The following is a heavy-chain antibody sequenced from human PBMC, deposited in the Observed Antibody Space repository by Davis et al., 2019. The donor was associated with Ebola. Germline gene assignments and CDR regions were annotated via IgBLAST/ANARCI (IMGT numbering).Heavy chain of an antibody. D-gene: IGHD5-12*01. V-gene: IGHV1-2*06. Sequence: ASVKVSCKASGYTFTAYFIHWVRQAPGQGLEWMGRINSKIGETDYAQKFQGRVTMTRDTSIRTVYMELSSLRVDDTAIYYCARYGGYDLDFWGQGTLVTVSS. CDR1: GYTFTAYF. J-gene: IGHJ4*02. CDR2: INSKIGET. CDR3: ARYGGYDLDF.